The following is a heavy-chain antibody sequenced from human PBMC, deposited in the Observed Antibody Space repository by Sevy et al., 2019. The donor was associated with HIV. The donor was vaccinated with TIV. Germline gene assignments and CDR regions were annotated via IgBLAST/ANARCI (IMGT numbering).Heavy chain of an antibody. CDR2: INPNSGGT. CDR1: GYTFTDYY. J-gene: IGHJ6*03. CDR3: ARGGRDYDILTGSHYYYYMDV. Sequence: ASVKVSCKASGYTFTDYYMHWVRQAPGQGLEWMGWINPNSGGTNYAQKFQGRVTMTRDTSISTAYMEQSRLRSDDTAVYYCARGGRDYDILTGSHYYYYMDVWGKGTTVTVSS. V-gene: IGHV1-2*02. D-gene: IGHD3-9*01.